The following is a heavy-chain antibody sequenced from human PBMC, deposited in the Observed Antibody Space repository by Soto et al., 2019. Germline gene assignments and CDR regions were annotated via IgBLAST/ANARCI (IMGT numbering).Heavy chain of an antibody. CDR2: IGTAGDT. J-gene: IGHJ3*02. Sequence: EVRLVESGGGLVQPGGSLRLSCAASGFTFSSNEMHWVRQITGRGLEWVSAIGTAGDTYYAGSVKGRFTISRENAKNSLYLQMNSLRAGDTAVYYCAREAYGSGTKAYDIWGQGTMVTVSS. V-gene: IGHV3-13*01. CDR1: GFTFSSNE. D-gene: IGHD3-10*01. CDR3: AREAYGSGTKAYDI.